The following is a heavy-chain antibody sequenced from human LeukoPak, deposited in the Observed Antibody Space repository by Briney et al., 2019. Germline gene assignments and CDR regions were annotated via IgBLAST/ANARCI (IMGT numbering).Heavy chain of an antibody. CDR1: GGSISSYY. D-gene: IGHD6-13*01. CDR3: ARLAIAAAGSNWFDP. V-gene: IGHV4-59*12. J-gene: IGHJ5*02. CDR2: IYYSGST. Sequence: SETLSLTCTVYGGSISSYYWSWIRQPPGKGLEWIGYIYYSGSTNYNPSLKSRVTISVDKSKNQFSLKLSSVTAADTAVYYCARLAIAAAGSNWFDPWGQGTLVTVSS.